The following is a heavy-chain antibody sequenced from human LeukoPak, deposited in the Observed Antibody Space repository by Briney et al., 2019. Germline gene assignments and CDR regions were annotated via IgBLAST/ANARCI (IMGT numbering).Heavy chain of an antibody. CDR3: ARERLREGYDY. Sequence: SETLSLTCTVSGGSISSGGYYWSWIRQHPGKGLEWISYIYYGGSTYYKPSLKSRVTISVDTSKNQFSLKLSTLTAADTAVYYCARERLREGYDYWGQGTLVTVSS. CDR2: IYYGGST. V-gene: IGHV4-31*03. D-gene: IGHD2-15*01. CDR1: GGSISSGGYY. J-gene: IGHJ4*02.